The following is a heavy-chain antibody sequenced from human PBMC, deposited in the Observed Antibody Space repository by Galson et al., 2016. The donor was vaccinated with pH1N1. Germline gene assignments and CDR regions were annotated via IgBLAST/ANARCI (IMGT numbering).Heavy chain of an antibody. J-gene: IGHJ4*02. Sequence: QSGAEVKKAGESLTISCKGSGYTFTTYWIAWVRQMPGQGLEWRGIVYPPDSDTRYSPSFQGQVPISADKSISTAHLPWSSLKASDTAVYYCARLIGGGYNIREFDYWGQGTQVTVSS. D-gene: IGHD5-24*01. CDR2: VYPPDSDT. CDR1: GYTFTTYW. CDR3: ARLIGGGYNIREFDY. V-gene: IGHV5-51*03.